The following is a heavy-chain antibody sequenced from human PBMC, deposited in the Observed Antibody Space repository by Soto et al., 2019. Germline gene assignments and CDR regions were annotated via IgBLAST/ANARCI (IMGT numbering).Heavy chain of an antibody. Sequence: SETLSLTCTVSGGSVSSGSYYWSWIRQPPGKGLEWIGYIYYSGSTNYNPSLKSRVTISVDTSKNQFSLKLSSVTAADTAVYYCARDFLDYYYGMDVWGQGTTVTVS. J-gene: IGHJ6*02. V-gene: IGHV4-61*01. CDR2: IYYSGST. CDR3: ARDFLDYYYGMDV. CDR1: GGSVSSGSYY.